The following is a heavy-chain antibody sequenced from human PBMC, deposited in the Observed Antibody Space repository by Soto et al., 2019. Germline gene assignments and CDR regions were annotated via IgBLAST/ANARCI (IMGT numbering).Heavy chain of an antibody. J-gene: IGHJ4*02. D-gene: IGHD3-3*01. CDR1: GGSISSSSYY. CDR3: ARHAARSERRITIFGVVIIPGFDY. CDR2: IYYSGST. Sequence: SETLSLTCTVSGGSISSSSYYWGWIRQPPGKGLEWIGSIYYSGSTYYNPSLKSRVTISVDTSKNQFSLKLSSVTAADTAVYYCARHAARSERRITIFGVVIIPGFDYWGQGTLVTVSS. V-gene: IGHV4-39*01.